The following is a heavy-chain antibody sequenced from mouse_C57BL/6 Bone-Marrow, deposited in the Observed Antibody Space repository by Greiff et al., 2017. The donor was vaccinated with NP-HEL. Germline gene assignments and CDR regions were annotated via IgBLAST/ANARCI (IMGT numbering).Heavy chain of an antibody. CDR3: ARFGSSYDGAY. J-gene: IGHJ3*01. D-gene: IGHD1-1*01. V-gene: IGHV1-81*01. CDR1: GYTFTSYG. CDR2: IYPRSGYT. Sequence: QVQLQQSGAELARPGASVKLSCKASGYTFTSYGISWVKQRTGQGLEWIGEIYPRSGYTYYNEKFKGKATKTADKSSSTAYRDLRSVTSEDSAVYFCARFGSSYDGAYWGQGTLVTVSA.